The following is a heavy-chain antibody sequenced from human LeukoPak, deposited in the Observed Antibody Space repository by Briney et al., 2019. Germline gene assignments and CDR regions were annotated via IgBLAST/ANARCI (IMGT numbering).Heavy chain of an antibody. CDR1: GGSTSTSSYY. CDR3: ARHGGSSWLYYFDY. CDR2: IYYSGSS. J-gene: IGHJ4*02. D-gene: IGHD6-13*01. V-gene: IGHV4-39*01. Sequence: SETLSLTCTVSGGSTSTSSYYWGWIRQPPGKGLEWIGSIYYSGSSSYNPSLKSRVTISVDTSKNQFSLKLSSVTAADTAVYSCARHGGSSWLYYFDYWGQGTLVTVSS.